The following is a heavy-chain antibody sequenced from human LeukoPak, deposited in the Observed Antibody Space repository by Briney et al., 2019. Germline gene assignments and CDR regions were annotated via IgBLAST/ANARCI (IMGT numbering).Heavy chain of an antibody. CDR3: ARGGGYSGYYFDY. D-gene: IGHD5-12*01. V-gene: IGHV4-34*01. CDR1: GGSFSGYY. CDR2: INHSGST. Sequence: SETLSLTCAVYGGSFSGYYWSWIRQPPGKGLEWIGEINHSGSTNYNPSLKSRVTISVDTSKNQFSLKLSSVTAADTAVYYCARGGGYSGYYFDYWGQGTLVTVPS. J-gene: IGHJ4*02.